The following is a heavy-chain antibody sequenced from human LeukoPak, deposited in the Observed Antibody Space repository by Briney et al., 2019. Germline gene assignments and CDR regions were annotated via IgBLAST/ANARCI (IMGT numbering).Heavy chain of an antibody. Sequence: GGSLRLSCAASGFTFSTYEMNWVRQAPGKGLEWVSHISSSGSIIYYADSVKGRFTISRDNAKNSLYLQMNSLRAEDTALYYCGRWGDIATAGDYWGQGTPVTVSS. CDR3: GRWGDIATAGDY. J-gene: IGHJ4*02. D-gene: IGHD6-13*01. V-gene: IGHV3-48*03. CDR2: ISSSGSII. CDR1: GFTFSTYE.